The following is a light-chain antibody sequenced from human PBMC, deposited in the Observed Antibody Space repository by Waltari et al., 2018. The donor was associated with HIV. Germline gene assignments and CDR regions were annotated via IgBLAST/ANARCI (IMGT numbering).Light chain of an antibody. CDR3: ASNRLDSTLV. CDR1: SPDSRFYQH. Sequence: QSALTQPASVSGFPGQTLNISCTGTSPDSRFYQHLPWYQQHPGSVPRLIIYDIDSRPSGISDHFSGSRSGDSASLTISGLQSGDEAHYFCASNRLDSTLVFGGGTKLTIL. V-gene: IGLV2-14*03. CDR2: DID. J-gene: IGLJ2*01.